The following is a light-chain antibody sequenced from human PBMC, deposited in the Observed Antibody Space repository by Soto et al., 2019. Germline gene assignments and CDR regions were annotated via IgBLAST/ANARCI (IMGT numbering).Light chain of an antibody. J-gene: IGLJ2*01. V-gene: IGLV1-44*01. CDR2: SNN. Sequence: QSALXQPPSASGTPGQRVTISCSGSSSNIGSNTVNWYQQLPGTAPKLLIYSNNQRPSGVPDRFSGSKSGTSASLAISGLQSEDEADYYCAAWDDSLNVVFGGGTKVTVL. CDR1: SSNIGSNT. CDR3: AAWDDSLNVV.